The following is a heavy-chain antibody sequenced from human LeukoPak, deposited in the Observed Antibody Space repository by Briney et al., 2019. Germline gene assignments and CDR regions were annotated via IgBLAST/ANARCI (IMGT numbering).Heavy chain of an antibody. V-gene: IGHV1-18*01. J-gene: IGHJ4*02. CDR1: GYTFTSYG. CDR2: ISAYNGNT. D-gene: IGHD3-16*02. CDR3: ARERSVTFGGVIADMPDY. Sequence: RGALVKVSCKASGYTFTSYGISWVRQAPGQGLEWMGWISAYNGNTNYAQKLQGRVTMTTDTSTSTAYMELRSLRSDDTAVYYCARERSVTFGGVIADMPDYWGQGTLVTVSS.